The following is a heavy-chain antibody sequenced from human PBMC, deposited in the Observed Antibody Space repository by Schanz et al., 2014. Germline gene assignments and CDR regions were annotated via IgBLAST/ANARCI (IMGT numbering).Heavy chain of an antibody. J-gene: IGHJ4*02. CDR1: GFTFSSYS. D-gene: IGHD3-3*01. CDR2: ISYDGNNE. Sequence: QVQLVESGGGLVKPGGSLRLSCAASGFTFSSYSMNWVRQAPGKGLEWVAVISYDGNNEDYADSVKGRFSISRDNSKNTLYLQMNSLRADDTAVYYCARDLLVSHYDFWSGNDYWGQGTLVTVSS. CDR3: ARDLLVSHYDFWSGNDY. V-gene: IGHV3-30*03.